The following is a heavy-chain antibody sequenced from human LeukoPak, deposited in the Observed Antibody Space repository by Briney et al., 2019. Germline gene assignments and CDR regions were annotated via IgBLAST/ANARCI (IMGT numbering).Heavy chain of an antibody. Sequence: GGSLRLSCAASGFTFSSYGMSWVRQAPGKGLQWVSAISGSGGTTYYADSVKGRFTISRDNSKNTLYVQMNSLRADDTAVYYCAKDLMITSGGVIVPFDNWGQGTLVTVSS. CDR3: AKDLMITSGGVIVPFDN. CDR2: ISGSGGTT. V-gene: IGHV3-23*01. J-gene: IGHJ4*02. D-gene: IGHD3-16*02. CDR1: GFTFSSYG.